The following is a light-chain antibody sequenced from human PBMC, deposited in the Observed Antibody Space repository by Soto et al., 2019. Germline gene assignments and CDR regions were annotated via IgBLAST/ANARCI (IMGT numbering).Light chain of an antibody. J-gene: IGLJ3*02. CDR2: DVN. V-gene: IGLV2-14*03. CDR1: RSDVGSRDS. Sequence: QSVLTQPASVSGSLGQSIAISCAGTRSDVGSRDSVSWYQHHPGKAPKLMIYDVNVRPSGVSHRFSGSKYGNTASLTISGLQSGDEADYSCASYTTTYTLVFGGGTKVTVL. CDR3: ASYTTTYTLV.